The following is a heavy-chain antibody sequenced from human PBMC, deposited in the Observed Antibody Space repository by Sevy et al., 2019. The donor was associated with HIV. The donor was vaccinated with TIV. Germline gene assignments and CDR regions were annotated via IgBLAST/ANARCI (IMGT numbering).Heavy chain of an antibody. V-gene: IGHV3-30*18. Sequence: GGSLRLSCAPSGFTFNSYGMHWVRQAPGKGLEWVAVISYDGSNKYYADSVKGQFTISRDNSKDTLYLQMNSLRAEDTAVYYCAKDQDDSSSWYTGGIDYWGQGTLVTVSS. CDR1: GFTFNSYG. J-gene: IGHJ4*02. CDR3: AKDQDDSSSWYTGGIDY. D-gene: IGHD6-13*01. CDR2: ISYDGSNK.